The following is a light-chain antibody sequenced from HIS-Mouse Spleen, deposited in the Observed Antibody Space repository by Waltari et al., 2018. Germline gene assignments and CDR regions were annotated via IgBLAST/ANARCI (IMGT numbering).Light chain of an antibody. Sequence: SYELTQTPSVSVSPGQTARITCSGDALPKPYAYWYQQKSVQAPVLVIYEDSKRPSGIPERFSGSSSGTMATLTISGAQLAPPAHYYSYSTDILLPQWVFGGGTK. V-gene: IGLV3-10*01. J-gene: IGLJ3*02. CDR1: ALPKPY. CDR3: YSTDILLPQWV. CDR2: EDS.